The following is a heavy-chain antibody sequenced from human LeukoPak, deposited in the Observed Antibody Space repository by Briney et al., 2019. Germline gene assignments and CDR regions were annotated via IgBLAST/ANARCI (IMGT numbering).Heavy chain of an antibody. CDR2: IYTSGST. J-gene: IGHJ5*02. Sequence: SETLSLTCTVSGDPIISYYWTWIRQPARKGLEWIGRIYTSGSTHYNPSLKSRVTISIDTSKNQFSLKLSSVTAADTAVYYCARGWAAAGKGWFDPWGQGTLVTVSS. D-gene: IGHD6-13*01. CDR1: GDPIISYY. V-gene: IGHV4-4*07. CDR3: ARGWAAAGKGWFDP.